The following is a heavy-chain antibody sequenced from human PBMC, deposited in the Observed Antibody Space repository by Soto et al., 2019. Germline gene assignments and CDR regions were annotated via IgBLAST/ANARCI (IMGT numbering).Heavy chain of an antibody. CDR3: ARIAATGRGWDV. CDR2: IKQDGSEE. Sequence: EVQLVESGGGLVQPGGSLRLSCVDSGFTFSSYWMSWVRQAPVKGLEWVGNIKQDGSEENYVDSLKGRFTISRDNAKNSMYLQMNSLRAEDTAVYYCARIAATGRGWDVWGQVITVVVSS. V-gene: IGHV3-7*01. D-gene: IGHD6-13*01. CDR1: GFTFSSYW. J-gene: IGHJ6*02.